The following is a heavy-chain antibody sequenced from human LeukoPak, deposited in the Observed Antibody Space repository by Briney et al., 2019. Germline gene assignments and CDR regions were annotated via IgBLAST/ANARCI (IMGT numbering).Heavy chain of an antibody. V-gene: IGHV5-51*01. D-gene: IGHD6-19*01. CDR2: IYLGDSDT. Sequence: GESLKISCKGSGHSLTNYWIGWVRQMPGKGLEWMGMIYLGDSDTRYSPSFQGQVTISADKSISTAYLQWSSLKASDTAMYYCARTSSGWDYLLDYWGQGTLVTVSS. CDR3: ARTSSGWDYLLDY. CDR1: GHSLTNYW. J-gene: IGHJ4*02.